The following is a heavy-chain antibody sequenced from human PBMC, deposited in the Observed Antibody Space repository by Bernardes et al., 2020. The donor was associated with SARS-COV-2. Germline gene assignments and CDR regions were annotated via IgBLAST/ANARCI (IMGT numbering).Heavy chain of an antibody. CDR1: GGSFSGYY. D-gene: IGHD5-18*01. Sequence: SETLSLTCAVYGGSFSGYYWSWIRQPPGKGLEWIGEINHSGSTNYNPSLKSRVTISVDTSKNQFSLKLSSVTAADTAVYYCARGIRGYSYYYYYMDVWGKGTTVTVSS. V-gene: IGHV4-34*01. J-gene: IGHJ6*03. CDR2: INHSGST. CDR3: ARGIRGYSYYYYYMDV.